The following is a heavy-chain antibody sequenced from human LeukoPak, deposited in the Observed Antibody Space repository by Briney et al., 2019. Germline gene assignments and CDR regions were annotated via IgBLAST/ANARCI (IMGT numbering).Heavy chain of an antibody. V-gene: IGHV3-74*01. CDR1: GFSFSSYS. CDR2: VNRDGSST. CDR3: ARDRSISAAGDTY. J-gene: IGHJ4*02. Sequence: GGSLRLSCAASGFSFSSYSMNWVRQAPGKGLVWVSRVNRDGSSTSYADSVKGRFTISRDNAKNTLSLQMNSLRAEDTAVYYCARDRSISAAGDTYWGQGTLVTVSS. D-gene: IGHD6-13*01.